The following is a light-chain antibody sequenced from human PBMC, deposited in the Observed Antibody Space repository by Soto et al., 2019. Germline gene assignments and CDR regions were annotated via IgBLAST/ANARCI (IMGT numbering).Light chain of an antibody. V-gene: IGLV2-14*01. CDR3: SSYTGSSTPLV. CDR2: DVS. J-gene: IGLJ2*01. CDR1: SSDVGGYNY. Sequence: ALTQPASVSGSPGQSITISCTGTSSDVGGYNYVSWYQQHPGKAPKLMIYDVSNRPSGVSNRFSGSKSGNTASLTISGLQAEDEADYYCSSYTGSSTPLVFGGGTKVTVL.